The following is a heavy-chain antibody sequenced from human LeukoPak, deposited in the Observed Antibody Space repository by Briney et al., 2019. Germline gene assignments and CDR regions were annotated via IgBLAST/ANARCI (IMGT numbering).Heavy chain of an antibody. CDR1: GYTFTSYY. CDR2: INPSGGST. CDR3: ARSAATWARYDY. D-gene: IGHD2-15*01. V-gene: IGHV1-46*03. Sequence: ASVKVSCKASGYTFTSYYMHWVRQAPGQGLEWMGIINPSGGSTSYAQKFQGRVTMTRDTSTSTVYMELSSLRSEDTAAYYCARSAATWARYDYWGQGTLVTVSS. J-gene: IGHJ4*02.